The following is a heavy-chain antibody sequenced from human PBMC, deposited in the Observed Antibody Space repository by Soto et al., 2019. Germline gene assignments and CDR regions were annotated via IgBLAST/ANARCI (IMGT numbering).Heavy chain of an antibody. CDR3: AHSRSLHYDFWSGYYVPGAHMGNWFDH. J-gene: IGHJ5*02. V-gene: IGHV2-5*02. D-gene: IGHD3-3*01. CDR2: IYWDDDK. CDR1: GFSLSTSGVG. Sequence: QITLKESGPTLVKPTQTLTLTCTFSGFSLSTSGVGVGWIRQPPGKALEWLAIIYWDDDKRYRPSLKSRLTITEDTTKRQVILTKTTMDPVYTDIYCCAHSRSLHYDFWSGYYVPGAHMGNWFDHWGQGTLVTVSS.